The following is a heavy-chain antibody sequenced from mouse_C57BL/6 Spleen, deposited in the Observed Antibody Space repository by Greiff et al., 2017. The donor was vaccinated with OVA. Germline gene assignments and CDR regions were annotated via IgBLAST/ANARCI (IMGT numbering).Heavy chain of an antibody. D-gene: IGHD2-4*01. J-gene: IGHJ1*03. Sequence: VKLMESGAELVRPGTSVKVSCKASGYAFTNYLIEWVKQRPGQGLEWIGVINPGSGGSNYNEKFKGKATLTADKSSSTAYMQLSSLTSEDSAVYFSARDYDLWYFDVWGTGTTVTVSS. CDR2: INPGSGGS. CDR3: ARDYDLWYFDV. V-gene: IGHV1-54*01. CDR1: GYAFTNYL.